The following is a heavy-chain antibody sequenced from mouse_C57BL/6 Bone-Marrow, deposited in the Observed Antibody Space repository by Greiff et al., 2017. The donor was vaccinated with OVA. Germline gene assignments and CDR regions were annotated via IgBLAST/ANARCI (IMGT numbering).Heavy chain of an antibody. Sequence: EVKLVESGGDLVKPGGSLKLSCAASGFTFSSYGMSWVRQTPDKRLEWVATISSGGSYTYYPDSVKGRFTFSRDNDKNTLYLQMSSLKSEDTAMYYCAGFHWYFDVWGTGTTVTVSS. CDR2: ISSGGSYT. J-gene: IGHJ1*03. CDR3: AGFHWYFDV. CDR1: GFTFSSYG. D-gene: IGHD3-1*01. V-gene: IGHV5-6*01.